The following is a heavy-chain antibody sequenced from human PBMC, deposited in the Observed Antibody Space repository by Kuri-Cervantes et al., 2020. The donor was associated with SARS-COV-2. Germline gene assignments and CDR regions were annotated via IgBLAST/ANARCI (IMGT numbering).Heavy chain of an antibody. D-gene: IGHD3-22*01. CDR3: ARLYDSSGYYLNWFDP. J-gene: IGHJ5*02. CDR1: GFTFSTYS. CDR2: ISSSSSYI. V-gene: IGHV3-21*04. Sequence: GESLKISCVASGFTFSTYSMNWVRQAPGKGLEWVSSISSSSSYIYYADSVKGRFTISRDNAKNSLYLQMNSLRAEDTAVYYCARLYDSSGYYLNWFDPWGQGTLVTVSS.